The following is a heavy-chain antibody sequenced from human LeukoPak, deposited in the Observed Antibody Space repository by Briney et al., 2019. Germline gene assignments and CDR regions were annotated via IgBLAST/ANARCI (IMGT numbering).Heavy chain of an antibody. CDR2: IIPIFGTT. D-gene: IGHD2-21*02. J-gene: IGHJ3*01. Sequence: ASVKVSCKTSGGTFSSYTINWVRQAPGQRLEWMGGIIPIFGTTSYAQKFQGRVTITADKSTSTAYMELSSLRSEDTAVYYCARTVVVTAEHAFDLWGQGTMVSVSS. V-gene: IGHV1-69*06. CDR1: GGTFSSYT. CDR3: ARTVVVTAEHAFDL.